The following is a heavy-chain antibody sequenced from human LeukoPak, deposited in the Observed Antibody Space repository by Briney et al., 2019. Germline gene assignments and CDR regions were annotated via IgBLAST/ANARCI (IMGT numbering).Heavy chain of an antibody. CDR1: GFTFSSYA. D-gene: IGHD5-12*01. J-gene: IGHJ3*02. CDR2: ISGSGGST. CDR3: VRELVPQSINSGYDSFHI. Sequence: SGGSLRLSCAASGFTFSSYAMSWVRQAPGKGLEWVSAISGSGGSTYYADSVKGRFTISRDNAKNSLSLQMNSLSAEDTAVYYCVRELVPQSINSGYDSFHIWGQGTMVTVSS. V-gene: IGHV3-23*01.